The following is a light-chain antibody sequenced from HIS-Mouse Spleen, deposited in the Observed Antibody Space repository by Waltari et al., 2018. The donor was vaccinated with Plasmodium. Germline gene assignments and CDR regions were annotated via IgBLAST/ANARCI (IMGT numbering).Light chain of an antibody. V-gene: IGLV3-27*01. CDR1: VLAKKY. CDR2: KDS. J-gene: IGLJ3*02. Sequence: SYELTQPSSVSVSPGQTARTPCSGDVLAKKYARWFQQKPGQAPVLVIYKDSGRPSGIPERFSGSSSGTTVTLTISGAQVEDEADYYCYSAADNNLVFGGGTKLTVL. CDR3: YSAADNNLV.